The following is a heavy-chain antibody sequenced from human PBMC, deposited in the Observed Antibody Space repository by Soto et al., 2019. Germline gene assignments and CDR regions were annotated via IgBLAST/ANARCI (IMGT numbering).Heavy chain of an antibody. CDR3: ARLSYLTY. J-gene: IGHJ1*01. Sequence: GGSLRLSCAVAAFSFGRYALRWVRPAPGEGLEWVSTISGSDAKTSYADSVKGRFSISRHTSQSTLYLQLNSLRADDTAMYYCARLSYLTYWGKGTWVTVS. CDR2: ISGSDAKT. D-gene: IGHD3-10*01. CDR1: AFSFGRYA. V-gene: IGHV3-23*01.